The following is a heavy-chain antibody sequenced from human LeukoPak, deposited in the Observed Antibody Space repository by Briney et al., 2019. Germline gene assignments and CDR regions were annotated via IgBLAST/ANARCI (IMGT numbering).Heavy chain of an antibody. J-gene: IGHJ4*02. CDR1: GFTFRTSA. CDR3: AKKTPGIHPFDS. Sequence: GGSLRLSCAASGFTFRTSAFSWVRQSPGRGLEWVSTVGTDSDTYYADSVKGRFTISRDNSKNTVYLQMTGLRADDTAVYYCAKKTPGIHPFDSWCQGTLVTVSP. D-gene: IGHD6-13*01. V-gene: IGHV3-23*01. CDR2: VGTDSDT.